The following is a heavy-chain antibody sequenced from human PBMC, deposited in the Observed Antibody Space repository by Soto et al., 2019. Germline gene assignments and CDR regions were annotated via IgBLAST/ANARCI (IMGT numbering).Heavy chain of an antibody. J-gene: IGHJ4*02. CDR2: ISSSSSYI. Sequence: PGGSLRLSCAASGFTFSSYSMNWVRQAPGKGLEWVSSISSSSSYIYYADSVKGRFTISRDNAKNSLYLQMNSLRAEDTAVYYCALGDYDILTGYYSWGQGTLVTVSS. CDR1: GFTFSSYS. D-gene: IGHD3-9*01. CDR3: ALGDYDILTGYYS. V-gene: IGHV3-21*01.